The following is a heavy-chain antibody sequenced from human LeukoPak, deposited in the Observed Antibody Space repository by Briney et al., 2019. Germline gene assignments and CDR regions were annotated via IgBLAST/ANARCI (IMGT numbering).Heavy chain of an antibody. V-gene: IGHV4-59*01. CDR1: GGSISSYY. CDR3: ARYKSSGRNYYYYYMDV. D-gene: IGHD6-19*01. Sequence: PSETLSLTCTVSGGSISSYYWSWIRQPPGKGLEWIGYIYYSGSTNYSPSLKSRVTISVDTSKNQFSLKLSSVTAADTAVYYCARYKSSGRNYYYYYMDVWGKGTTVTVSS. J-gene: IGHJ6*03. CDR2: IYYSGST.